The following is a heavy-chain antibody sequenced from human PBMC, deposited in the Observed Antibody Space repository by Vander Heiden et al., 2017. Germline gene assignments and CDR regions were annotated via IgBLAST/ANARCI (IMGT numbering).Heavy chain of an antibody. Sequence: QVQLVESGGGVVQPGRSLRLPCAAPGFTFSSSGMHWVRQAPGKWLGWVAVIWYHGSNNYYADSVKVLVTISRDNSKNTLQLQMNSLRAQDTPDYYCARDENPGYDSSGYPLDYWGQGTLVTVYS. D-gene: IGHD3-22*01. CDR3: ARDENPGYDSSGYPLDY. CDR1: GFTFSSSG. J-gene: IGHJ4*02. V-gene: IGHV3-33*01. CDR2: IWYHGSNN.